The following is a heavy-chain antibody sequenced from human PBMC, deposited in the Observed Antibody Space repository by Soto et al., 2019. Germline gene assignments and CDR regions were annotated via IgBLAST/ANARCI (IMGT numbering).Heavy chain of an antibody. CDR1: GGSVINDY. CDR2: VSYSEST. V-gene: IGHV4-59*02. CDR3: AREYDSSSYYVFDY. D-gene: IGHD3-22*01. Sequence: LSLTCSVSGGSVINDYWSWIRQPPGKGLEWIGYVSYSESTAYNPSLQSRVTLAVDTSKNQFSLKLSSVTAADTAVYYCAREYDSSSYYVFDYWGQGTLVTVSS. J-gene: IGHJ4*02.